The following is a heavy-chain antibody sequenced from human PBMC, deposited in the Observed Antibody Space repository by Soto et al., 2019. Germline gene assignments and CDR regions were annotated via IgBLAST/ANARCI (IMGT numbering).Heavy chain of an antibody. V-gene: IGHV3-15*07. CDR2: IKSKADGETR. J-gene: IGHJ6*02. Sequence: GGSPRLSCAASGLTFGNGWMNWVRQAPGKGLEWVGRIKSKADGETRDYAAPVKDRFTVSRDNSKNTVYLQMNSLRTEDTAVYYCARIVGYPEWVYYYYGMDVRGQGTTVTVSS. CDR1: GLTFGNGW. D-gene: IGHD1-26*01. CDR3: ARIVGYPEWVYYYYGMDV.